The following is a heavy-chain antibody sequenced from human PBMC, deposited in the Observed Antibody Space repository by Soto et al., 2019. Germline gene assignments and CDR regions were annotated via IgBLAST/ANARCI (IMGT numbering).Heavy chain of an antibody. CDR2: VYSGGTT. D-gene: IGHD3-22*01. CDR1: GFAVSNNY. V-gene: IGHV3-53*01. CDR3: ARAGSPFDSDSSGYWGFDH. J-gene: IGHJ4*02. Sequence: PGGSLRLPCGASGFAVSNNYMNWVRQAPGKGLEWVSVVYSGGTTYSADSVRGRFTVSRDDSKNTLILQMSSLRAEDTSVYYCARAGSPFDSDSSGYWGFDHWGQGTLVTVS.